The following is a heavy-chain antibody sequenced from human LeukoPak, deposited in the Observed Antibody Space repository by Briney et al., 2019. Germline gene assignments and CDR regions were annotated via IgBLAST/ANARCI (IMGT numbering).Heavy chain of an antibody. Sequence: ASVKVSCKASGYTFTSYGISWVRQAPGQGLEWMGWTSAYNGNTNYAQKLQGRVTMTTDTSTSTAYMELRSLRSDDTAVYYCARDRKIAVAASFDYWGQGTLVTVSS. V-gene: IGHV1-18*01. J-gene: IGHJ4*02. CDR1: GYTFTSYG. CDR2: TSAYNGNT. CDR3: ARDRKIAVAASFDY. D-gene: IGHD6-19*01.